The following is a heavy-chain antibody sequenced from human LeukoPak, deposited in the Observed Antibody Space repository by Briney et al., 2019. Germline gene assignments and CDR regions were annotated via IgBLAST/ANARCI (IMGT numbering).Heavy chain of an antibody. V-gene: IGHV3-15*01. CDR1: GFTFSNAW. D-gene: IGHD3-9*01. Sequence: GGSLRLSCAASGFTFSNAWMSWVRQAPGKGLEWVGRIKSKTDGGTTDYAARVKGRFTISRDDSKNTLYLQMNSLKTEDTAVYYCTTPGRYFDWLFPTAYWGQGTLVTVSS. CDR3: TTPGRYFDWLFPTAY. CDR2: IKSKTDGGTT. J-gene: IGHJ4*02.